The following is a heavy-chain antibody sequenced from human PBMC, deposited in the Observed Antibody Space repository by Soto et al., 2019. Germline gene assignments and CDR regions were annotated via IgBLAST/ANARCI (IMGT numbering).Heavy chain of an antibody. CDR3: AKGGNDGWPIPVFDY. Sequence: EVQLLESGGGLVQPGESLRLSCAASGFTFTSYAMTWVRQVPGKGLEWVSTISGSGGASYYADSGKGRFAISRDNSKNTLYLQMNSLRAEDTAVYYCAKGGNDGWPIPVFDYWGQGTLVTVSS. CDR1: GFTFTSYA. V-gene: IGHV3-23*01. D-gene: IGHD2-21*01. CDR2: ISGSGGAS. J-gene: IGHJ4*02.